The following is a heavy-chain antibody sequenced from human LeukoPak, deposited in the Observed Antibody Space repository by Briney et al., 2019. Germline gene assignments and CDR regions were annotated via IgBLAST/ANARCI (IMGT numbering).Heavy chain of an antibody. Sequence: PSETLSLTCAAYGGSFSGYYWSWIRQPPGKGLEWIGEINHSGSTNYNPSLKSRVTISVDTSKNQFSLKLSSVTAADTAVYYCARGLSLRRFDYWGQGTLVTVSS. CDR2: INHSGST. CDR3: ARGLSLRRFDY. CDR1: GGSFSGYY. V-gene: IGHV4-34*01. J-gene: IGHJ4*02.